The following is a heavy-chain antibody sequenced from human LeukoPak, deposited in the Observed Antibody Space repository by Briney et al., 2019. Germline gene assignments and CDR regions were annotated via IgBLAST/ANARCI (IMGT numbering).Heavy chain of an antibody. Sequence: EASVKVSCNASGGTFSSYAISWVRQAPGQGLEWMGGIIPIFGTANYAQKFQGRVTITTDESTSTAYMELSSLRSEDTAVYYCARGGSEYYYYYMDVWGKGTTVTVSS. J-gene: IGHJ6*03. CDR3: ARGGSEYYYYYMDV. D-gene: IGHD2-15*01. CDR2: IIPIFGTA. CDR1: GGTFSSYA. V-gene: IGHV1-69*05.